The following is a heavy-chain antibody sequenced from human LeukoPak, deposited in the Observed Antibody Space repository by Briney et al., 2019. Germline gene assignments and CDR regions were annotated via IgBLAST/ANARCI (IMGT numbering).Heavy chain of an antibody. J-gene: IGHJ4*02. Sequence: GGSLRLSCAASGFTFDDYGMSWVRQAPGKGLEWVSGINWNGGSTGYADSVKGRFTISRDNAKNSLYLQMNSLRAEDTALYYCARDLSITIFGVVINWGQGTLVTVSS. CDR3: ARDLSITIFGVVIN. CDR1: GFTFDDYG. V-gene: IGHV3-20*04. CDR2: INWNGGST. D-gene: IGHD3-3*01.